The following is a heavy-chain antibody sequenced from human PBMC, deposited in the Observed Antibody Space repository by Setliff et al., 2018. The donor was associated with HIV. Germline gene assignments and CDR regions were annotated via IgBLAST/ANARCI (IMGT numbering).Heavy chain of an antibody. Sequence: GGSLRLSCAASGLIFSSYEMNWVRQAPGKGLEWISFIGGHGSIIHYADSVKGRFTISRDNAKNSVYLQMHSLRVEDTGVYYCAKGRRPVDLVSTSIRYYFYMGVWGKGTTVTVSS. CDR3: AKGRRPVDLVSTSIRYYFYMGV. CDR1: GLIFSSYE. J-gene: IGHJ6*03. CDR2: IGGHGSII. D-gene: IGHD5-12*01. V-gene: IGHV3-48*03.